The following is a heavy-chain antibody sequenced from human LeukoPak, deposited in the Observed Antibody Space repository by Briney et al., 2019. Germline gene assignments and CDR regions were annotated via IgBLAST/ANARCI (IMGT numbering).Heavy chain of an antibody. Sequence: GGSLRLSCAASGFTFSSYSMNWVLQAPGKGLEWVSYISSSSSTIYYADSVKGRFTISRDNAKNSLYLQMNSLRAEDTAVYYCARALYGSWKGGYFDYWGQGTLVTVSS. CDR1: GFTFSSYS. CDR3: ARALYGSWKGGYFDY. CDR2: ISSSSSTI. V-gene: IGHV3-48*04. J-gene: IGHJ4*02. D-gene: IGHD3-10*01.